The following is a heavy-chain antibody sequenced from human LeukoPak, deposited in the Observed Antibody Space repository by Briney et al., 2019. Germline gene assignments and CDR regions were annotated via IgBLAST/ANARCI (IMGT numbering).Heavy chain of an antibody. J-gene: IGHJ4*02. CDR3: ARDGGATGSIGEFDY. CDR1: GGSFSGYY. V-gene: IGHV4-34*01. D-gene: IGHD5-24*01. Sequence: PSETLSLTCAVYGGSFSGYYWSWIRQPPGKGLEWIGEINHSGSTNYNPSLKSRVTISVDTSKNQFSLKLSSVTAADTAVCYCARDGGATGSIGEFDYWGQGTLVTVSS. CDR2: INHSGST.